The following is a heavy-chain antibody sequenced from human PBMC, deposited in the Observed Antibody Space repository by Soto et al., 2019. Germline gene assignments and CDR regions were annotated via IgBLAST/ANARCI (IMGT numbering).Heavy chain of an antibody. D-gene: IGHD3-3*01. CDR2: TRNKANSYTT. Sequence: GGSLRLSCAASGFTFSDHYMDWVRQAPGKGLEWVGRTRNKANSYTTEYAASVKGRFTISRDDSKNSVYLQMNSLKTEDTAVYYCARNRDYHLDLWGQGTLVTVSS. CDR1: GFTFSDHY. CDR3: ARNRDYHLDL. J-gene: IGHJ4*02. V-gene: IGHV3-72*01.